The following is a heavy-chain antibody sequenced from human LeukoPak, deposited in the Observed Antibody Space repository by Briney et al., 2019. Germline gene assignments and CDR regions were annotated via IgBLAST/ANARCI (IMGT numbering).Heavy chain of an antibody. J-gene: IGHJ5*02. Sequence: PSETLSLTCTVSGGSISSSSYYWGWIRQPPGKGLEWIGSIYYSGSTYYNPSLKSRVTISVDTSKNQFSLKLSSVTAADTAVYYCARHEMYYDILTGYSPSRYNWFDPWGQGTLVTVSS. CDR3: ARHEMYYDILTGYSPSRYNWFDP. D-gene: IGHD3-9*01. CDR1: GGSISSSSYY. CDR2: IYYSGST. V-gene: IGHV4-39*01.